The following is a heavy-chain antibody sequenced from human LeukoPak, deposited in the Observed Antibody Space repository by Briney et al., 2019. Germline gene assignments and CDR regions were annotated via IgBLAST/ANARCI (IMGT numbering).Heavy chain of an antibody. CDR2: VYYNGST. CDR3: ARHPRDDYGGFGLDS. Sequence: SETLSLTCTVSGGSIRANSYYWAWIRQPPRKGLEWIGTVYYNGSTYLNPSLKSRVTISVDTSRNHFSLSLNSVTAADTATYYCARHPRDDYGGFGLDSWGQGILVSVYS. V-gene: IGHV4-39*01. J-gene: IGHJ4*02. CDR1: GGSIRANSYY. D-gene: IGHD4-23*01.